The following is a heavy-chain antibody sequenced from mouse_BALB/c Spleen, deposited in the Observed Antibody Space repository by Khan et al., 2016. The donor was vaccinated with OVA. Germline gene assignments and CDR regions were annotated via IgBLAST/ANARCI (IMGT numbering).Heavy chain of an antibody. Sequence: QVQLQQSGAELVKPGASVKLSCKASGYTFNSYYMYWVKQRPGQGLEWIGEINPNNGDANFNEKFKNKATLTVDKSSNTAFMQLSRLTSEDSAVYYCTRSGYGSFAYWGQGTLVTVSA. J-gene: IGHJ3*01. CDR1: GYTFNSYY. V-gene: IGHV1S81*02. CDR3: TRSGYGSFAY. CDR2: INPNNGDA. D-gene: IGHD2-2*01.